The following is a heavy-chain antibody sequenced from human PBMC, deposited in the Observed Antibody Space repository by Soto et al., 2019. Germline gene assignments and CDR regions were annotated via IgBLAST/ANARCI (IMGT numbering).Heavy chain of an antibody. Sequence: PSETLSLTCTVSGGSISSGGYYWSWIRQHPGKGLEWIGYIYYSGSTYYNPSLKSRVTISVDTSKNQFSLKLSSVTAADTAVYYCAREFSVGCYYDDSSGYYYAFDIWGQGTMVTVSS. J-gene: IGHJ3*02. V-gene: IGHV4-31*02. D-gene: IGHD3-22*01. CDR1: GGSISSGGYY. CDR2: IYYSGST. CDR3: AREFSVGCYYDDSSGYYYAFDI.